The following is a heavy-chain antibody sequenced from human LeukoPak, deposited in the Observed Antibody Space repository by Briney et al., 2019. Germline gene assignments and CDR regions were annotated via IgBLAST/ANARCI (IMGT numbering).Heavy chain of an antibody. CDR3: TRNGRSLDY. Sequence: GGSLRLSCAASGFTFSGFWMSWVRQAPGKGLEWVANIKVDGSEKNYVDSVRGRFTISRDNAKNSLYLQMNSLRAEDTAVYYCTRNGRSLDYWGQGTLATVSS. J-gene: IGHJ4*02. D-gene: IGHD2-15*01. V-gene: IGHV3-7*01. CDR2: IKVDGSEK. CDR1: GFTFSGFW.